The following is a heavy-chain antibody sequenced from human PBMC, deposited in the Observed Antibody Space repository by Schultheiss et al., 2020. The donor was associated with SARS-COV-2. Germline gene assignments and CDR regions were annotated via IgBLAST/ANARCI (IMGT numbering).Heavy chain of an antibody. Sequence: SETLSLTCSVSGSSITGFFWTWIRQPPGKGLEWIGYISYTGITKYSPSLKSRITISVDTSKKQFSLRLGSVTAADTAVYYCARAARVEQLFSVRGGHLDYWGRGTQVTVSS. CDR1: GSSITGFF. D-gene: IGHD3-10*01. J-gene: IGHJ4*02. V-gene: IGHV4-59*01. CDR2: ISYTGIT. CDR3: ARAARVEQLFSVRGGHLDY.